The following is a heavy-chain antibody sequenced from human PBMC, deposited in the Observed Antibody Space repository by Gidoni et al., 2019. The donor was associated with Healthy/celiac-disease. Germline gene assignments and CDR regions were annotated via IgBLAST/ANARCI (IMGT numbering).Heavy chain of an antibody. CDR2: ISSSSSYI. V-gene: IGHV3-21*01. D-gene: IGHD3-22*01. CDR1: GFTFSSYS. J-gene: IGHJ1*01. Sequence: EVQLVESGGGLVKLGGSLRLSCAASGFTFSSYSMNWVRQAPGKGLGWVSSISSSSSYIYYADSVKGRFTISRDNAKNSLYLQMNSLRAEDTAVYYCARDYYDSSAEYFQHWGQGTLVTVSS. CDR3: ARDYYDSSAEYFQH.